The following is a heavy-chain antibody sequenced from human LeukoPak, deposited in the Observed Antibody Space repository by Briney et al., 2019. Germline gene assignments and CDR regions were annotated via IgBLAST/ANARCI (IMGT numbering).Heavy chain of an antibody. CDR3: ARGEYYYDSSGYYWFDP. J-gene: IGHJ5*02. CDR1: GYTFTSYG. CDR2: ISAYNGNT. D-gene: IGHD3-22*01. Sequence: GASVKVSCKASGYTFTSYGISWVRQAPGQGLEWMGWISAYNGNTNYAQKLQGRVTMTTDTSTSTAYMELRSLRSDDTAVYYCARGEYYYDSSGYYWFDPWGQGTLVTVSS. V-gene: IGHV1-18*01.